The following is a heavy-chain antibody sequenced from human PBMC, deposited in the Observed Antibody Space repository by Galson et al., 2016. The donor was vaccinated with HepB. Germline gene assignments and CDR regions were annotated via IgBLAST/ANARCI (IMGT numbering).Heavy chain of an antibody. CDR1: GFTFSSYA. Sequence: SLRLSCAASGFTFSSYAMSWVRQAPGKGLEWVSAISGSGGSTHYADSVKGRFTISRDNSKNTLYLQMNSLRAEDTDLYYCAKGLGDCSSTCCFLYYYYAMDVWGQGTTVTVAS. J-gene: IGHJ6*02. V-gene: IGHV3-23*01. CDR2: ISGSGGST. D-gene: IGHD2-2*01. CDR3: AKGLGDCSSTCCFLYYYYAMDV.